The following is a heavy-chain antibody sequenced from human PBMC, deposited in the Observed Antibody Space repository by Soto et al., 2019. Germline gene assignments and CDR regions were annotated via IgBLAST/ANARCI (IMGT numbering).Heavy chain of an antibody. CDR1: GGSISSYY. CDR2: IYTSGST. CDR3: ARVGADSIGLTYYYGMDV. D-gene: IGHD3-22*01. Sequence: LSLTCTVSGGSISSYYWSWIRQPAGKGLEWIGRIYTSGSTNYNPSLKSRVTMSVDTSKNQFSLKLSSVTAADTAVYYCARVGADSIGLTYYYGMDVWGPGTTVTVSS. J-gene: IGHJ6*02. V-gene: IGHV4-4*07.